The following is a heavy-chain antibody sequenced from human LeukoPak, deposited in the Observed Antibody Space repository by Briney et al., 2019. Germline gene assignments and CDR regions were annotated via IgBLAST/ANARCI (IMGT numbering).Heavy chain of an antibody. V-gene: IGHV4-59*01. CDR3: ARGENDFWSGRALNWFDP. CDR1: GASISDYY. CDR2: IYYSGST. Sequence: PSETLSLACTVSGASISDYYWSWIRQPPGKGLEWIGYIYYSGSTNYNPSLKSRVTVSVDTSKNQFSLKLSSVTAADTAVYYCARGENDFWSGRALNWFDPWGQGTLVTVSS. J-gene: IGHJ5*02. D-gene: IGHD3-3*01.